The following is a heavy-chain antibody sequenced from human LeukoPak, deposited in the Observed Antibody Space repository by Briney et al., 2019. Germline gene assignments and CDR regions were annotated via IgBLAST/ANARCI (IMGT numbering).Heavy chain of an antibody. CDR3: AKGSGWEMSYYYYYMDV. Sequence: PGGSLRLSCAASGFTFSSYGMHWVRQAPGKGLEWVAFIRYDGSNKYYVGSVKGRFTISRDNSKNTLDLQMNSLRAEDTAVYYCAKGSGWEMSYYYYYMDVWGKGTTVTISS. V-gene: IGHV3-30*02. CDR1: GFTFSSYG. CDR2: IRYDGSNK. D-gene: IGHD1-26*01. J-gene: IGHJ6*03.